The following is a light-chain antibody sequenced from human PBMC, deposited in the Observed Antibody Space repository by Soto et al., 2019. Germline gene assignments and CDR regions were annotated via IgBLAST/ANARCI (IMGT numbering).Light chain of an antibody. V-gene: IGLV1-40*01. J-gene: IGLJ3*02. CDR2: GDT. CDR1: NSNMGAGFE. CDR3: QSYDSSVRGWV. Sequence: QSVLTQPPSVSGAPGQTVTISCTGTNSNMGAGFEVHWYQHLPGTAPKLLIYGDTDRPSGVPDRISGSRSGTSASLAITGLQADDEADYYCQSYDSSVRGWVFGGGTKLTVL.